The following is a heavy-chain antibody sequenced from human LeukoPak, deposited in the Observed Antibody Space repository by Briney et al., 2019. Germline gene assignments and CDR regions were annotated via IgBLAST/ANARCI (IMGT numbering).Heavy chain of an antibody. Sequence: GGSLRLSCAASGFTFSSCWMSWVRQAPGKGLEWVANIKHDGSEKYYVDSVKGRFAISRDNTKNSLYLQMSSLRAEDSAIYYCVRGDIVATPDWWGQGTLVTVSS. J-gene: IGHJ4*02. CDR3: VRGDIVATPDW. CDR1: GFTFSSCW. D-gene: IGHD5-12*01. CDR2: IKHDGSEK. V-gene: IGHV3-7*01.